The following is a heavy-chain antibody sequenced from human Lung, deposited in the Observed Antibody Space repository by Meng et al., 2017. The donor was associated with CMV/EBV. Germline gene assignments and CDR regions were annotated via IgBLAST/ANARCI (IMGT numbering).Heavy chain of an antibody. CDR3: AKDWGQYQPLKSVADH. D-gene: IGHD2-2*01. CDR2: ISGSGGDI. J-gene: IGHJ4*02. Sequence: GESLKISCTVAGFTFSSYAMSWVRQVPGKGLEWVSSISGSGGDIFYADSVKGRFTVSRDNFKKTLYLQMNSLRAEDSAGCFCAKDWGQYQPLKSVADHWGQGAXVTVSS. V-gene: IGHV3-23*01. CDR1: GFTFSSYA.